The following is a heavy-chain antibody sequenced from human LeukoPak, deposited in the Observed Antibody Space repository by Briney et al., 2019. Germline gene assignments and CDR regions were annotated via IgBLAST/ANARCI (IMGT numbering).Heavy chain of an antibody. CDR3: AKDPASRYPTNYHYMDV. CDR1: GFTFSSYG. CDR2: ISYDGSNK. V-gene: IGHV3-30*18. D-gene: IGHD3-16*02. J-gene: IGHJ6*03. Sequence: PGGSLRLSCAASGFTFSSYGMHWVRQAPGKGLEWVAVISYDGSNKYYADSVKGRFTISRDNSKKTLYLQMDSLRAEDTALYYCAKDPASRYPTNYHYMDVWGKGTTVTVSS.